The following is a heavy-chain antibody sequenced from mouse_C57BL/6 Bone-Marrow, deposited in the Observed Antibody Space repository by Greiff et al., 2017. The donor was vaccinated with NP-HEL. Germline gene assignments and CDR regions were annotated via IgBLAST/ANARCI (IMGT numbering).Heavy chain of an antibody. Sequence: EVKLMESGAELVRPGSSVKMSCKTSGYTFTSYGINWVKQRPGQGLEWIGYIYIGNGYTEYNEKFKGKATLTSDTSSSTAYMQLSSLTSEDSAIYFCALYDGYWGPDYWGQGTTLTVSS. CDR3: ALYDGYWGPDY. J-gene: IGHJ2*01. D-gene: IGHD2-3*01. CDR2: IYIGNGYT. V-gene: IGHV1-58*01. CDR1: GYTFTSYG.